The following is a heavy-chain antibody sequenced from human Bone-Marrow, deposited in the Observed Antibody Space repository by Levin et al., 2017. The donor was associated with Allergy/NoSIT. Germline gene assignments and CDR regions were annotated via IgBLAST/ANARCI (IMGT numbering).Heavy chain of an antibody. V-gene: IGHV5-51*01. Sequence: VASVKVSCKGSGYSFTSYWISWVRQMPGKGLEWMAIIYPGDSDTRYSPSFQGQVTISADKSISTAYLQWSSLKASDTAMYYCARHESRGYDYYYGMDVWGQGTTVTVSS. J-gene: IGHJ6*02. CDR3: ARHESRGYDYYYGMDV. CDR2: IYPGDSDT. CDR1: GYSFTSYW. D-gene: IGHD6-13*01.